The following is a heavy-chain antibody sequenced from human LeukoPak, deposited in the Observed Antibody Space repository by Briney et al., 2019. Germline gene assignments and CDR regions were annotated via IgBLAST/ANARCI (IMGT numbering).Heavy chain of an antibody. V-gene: IGHV3-48*03. CDR3: AGVPFRGHIAAADFDY. J-gene: IGHJ4*02. Sequence: GGSLRLSCAASGLTFSSYEMMWVRQAPGKGLEWVSYISSSGSTIYYADSVKGRFTISRDNAKNSLYLQMNSLRAEDTAVYYCAGVPFRGHIAAADFDYWGQGTLVTVSS. CDR1: GLTFSSYE. CDR2: ISSSGSTI. D-gene: IGHD6-13*01.